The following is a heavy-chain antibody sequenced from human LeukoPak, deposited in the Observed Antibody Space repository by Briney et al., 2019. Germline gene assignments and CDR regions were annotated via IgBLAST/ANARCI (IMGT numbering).Heavy chain of an antibody. CDR1: GYTFTGYY. Sequence: ASVKVSCKASGYTFTGYYMHWVRQAPGQGLEWMGWINPNSGGTIYAQKFQGRVTMTEDTSTDTAYMELSSLRSEDTAVYYCAASYYYGSGSDYYFDYWGQGTLVTVSS. CDR3: AASYYYGSGSDYYFDY. J-gene: IGHJ4*02. V-gene: IGHV1-2*02. D-gene: IGHD3-10*01. CDR2: INPNSGGT.